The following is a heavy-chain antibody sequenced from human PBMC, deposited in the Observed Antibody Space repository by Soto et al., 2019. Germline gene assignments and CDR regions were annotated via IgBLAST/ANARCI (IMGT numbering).Heavy chain of an antibody. CDR1: GFTFSSYY. CDR2: ISSDGSST. V-gene: IGHV3-74*01. D-gene: IGHD1-26*01. Sequence: LRLSCAASGFTFSSYYMHWVRQAPGKGLVWVSRISSDGSSTSYADSVKGRFTISRDNAKNTLYLQMNSLRAEDTAVYYCTKGVVGATPYGMDVWGQGTTVTVSS. J-gene: IGHJ6*02. CDR3: TKGVVGATPYGMDV.